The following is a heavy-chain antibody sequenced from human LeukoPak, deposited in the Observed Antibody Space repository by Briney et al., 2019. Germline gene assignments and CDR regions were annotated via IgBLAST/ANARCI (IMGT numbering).Heavy chain of an antibody. CDR2: IYSGGST. J-gene: IGHJ6*02. Sequence: GGSLRLSCAASGFTVSSNYMSWVRQAPGKGLEWVSVIYSGGSTYHADSVKGRFTISRDNSKNTLYLQMNSLRAEDTAVYYCARDPGHYYDSRGFYYGMDVWGQGTTVTVSS. CDR3: ARDPGHYYDSRGFYYGMDV. CDR1: GFTVSSNY. D-gene: IGHD3-22*01. V-gene: IGHV3-53*01.